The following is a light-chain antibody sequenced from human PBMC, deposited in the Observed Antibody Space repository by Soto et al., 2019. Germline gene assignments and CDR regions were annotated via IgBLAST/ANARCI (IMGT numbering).Light chain of an antibody. CDR1: QSINNNE. Sequence: EIVLTQSPGTLSLSPGERATLSCRASQSINNNELVWFQQKVGQAPRLLIYGASSRATGIPDRFSGSGSGTDFTLTINRVEPEDFGVYYCQQYGSALWTFDQGTKVEIK. CDR3: QQYGSALWT. V-gene: IGKV3-20*01. J-gene: IGKJ1*01. CDR2: GAS.